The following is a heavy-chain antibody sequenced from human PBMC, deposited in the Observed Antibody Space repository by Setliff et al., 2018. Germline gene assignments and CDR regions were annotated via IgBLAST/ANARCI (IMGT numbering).Heavy chain of an antibody. D-gene: IGHD6-19*01. J-gene: IGHJ6*03. CDR3: ARAISGWYSAHYYYMDV. CDR2: IFYSGRT. Sequence: PSETLSLTCTVSGASITNINYYWGLIRQPPGKGLEWIGSIFYSGRTFYNPSLKSRVTISVDTSKNQFSLTLSSVTAADTAVYYCARAISGWYSAHYYYMDVWGKGTTVTVS. CDR1: GASITNINYY. V-gene: IGHV4-39*01.